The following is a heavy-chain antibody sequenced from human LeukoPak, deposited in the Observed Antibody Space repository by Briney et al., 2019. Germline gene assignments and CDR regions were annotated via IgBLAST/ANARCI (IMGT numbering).Heavy chain of an antibody. D-gene: IGHD7-27*01. Sequence: SETLSLTCTVSGGSISSYYWSWIRQPPGKGLEWIGYIYYSGSTNYNPSLKSRVTISVDTSKNQFSLKLSSVTAADTAVYYCARISNWGLFYFGYWGQGTLVTVSS. V-gene: IGHV4-59*01. J-gene: IGHJ4*02. CDR2: IYYSGST. CDR3: ARISNWGLFYFGY. CDR1: GGSISSYY.